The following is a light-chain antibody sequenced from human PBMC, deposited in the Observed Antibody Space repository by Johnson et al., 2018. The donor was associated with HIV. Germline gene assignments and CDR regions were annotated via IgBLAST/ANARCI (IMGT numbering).Light chain of an antibody. CDR1: SSNIGNNY. CDR2: ENN. V-gene: IGLV1-51*02. J-gene: IGLJ1*01. Sequence: QAVLTQPPSVSAAPGQKVTISCSGSSSNIGNNYVSWYQQLPGTAPKLLIYENNKRPSGIPDRFSGSKSGTSATLGITGLQTGDEADYYCGTWDSSLCAGGFGTGTKVTVL. CDR3: GTWDSSLCAGG.